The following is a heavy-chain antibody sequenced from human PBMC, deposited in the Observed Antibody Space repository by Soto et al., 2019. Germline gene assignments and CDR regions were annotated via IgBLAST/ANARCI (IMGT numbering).Heavy chain of an antibody. J-gene: IGHJ6*02. V-gene: IGHV5-51*01. D-gene: IGHD3-22*01. Sequence: GESLKISCKGSGYSFTSYWIGWVRQMPGKGLEWMGIIYPGDSDTRYSPSFQGQVTISADKSISTAYLQWSSLKASDTAMYYCARHRRSSGYHLGYSYGMDVWGHGTTVTVSS. CDR1: GYSFTSYW. CDR2: IYPGDSDT. CDR3: ARHRRSSGYHLGYSYGMDV.